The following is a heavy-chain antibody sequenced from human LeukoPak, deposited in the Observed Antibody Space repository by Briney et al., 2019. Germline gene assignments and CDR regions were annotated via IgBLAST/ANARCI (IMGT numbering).Heavy chain of an antibody. CDR3: ARTGGDSGWYFSDVSPYYFDY. CDR2: ITPTGGT. Sequence: PSETLSLTCAVYGGSFSDYFWSWIRQPPGKGLEWIGEITPTGGTNYNPSLKSRVTISVDTSKNQFSLKLSSVTAADTAVYYCARTGGDSGWYFSDVSPYYFDYWGQGTLVTVSS. J-gene: IGHJ4*02. V-gene: IGHV4-34*01. CDR1: GGSFSDYF. D-gene: IGHD6-19*01.